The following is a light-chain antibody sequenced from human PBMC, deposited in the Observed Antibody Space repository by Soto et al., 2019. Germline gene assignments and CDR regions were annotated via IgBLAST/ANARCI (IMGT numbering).Light chain of an antibody. V-gene: IGLV2-14*01. CDR1: SSDVGGYSY. CDR2: DVT. Sequence: QSVLTQPASVSGSPGQSITISCTGTSSDVGGYSYVSWYQQHPGKAPKLMVYDVTNRPSGVSNRFSGSKSGNTASLTISGLQAEDEADYYCSSYTSSDTLVFGGGTKLTVL. CDR3: SSYTSSDTLV. J-gene: IGLJ2*01.